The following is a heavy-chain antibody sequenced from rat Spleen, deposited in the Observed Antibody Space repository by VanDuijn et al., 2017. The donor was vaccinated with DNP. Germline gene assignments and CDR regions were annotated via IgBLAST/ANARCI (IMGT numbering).Heavy chain of an antibody. V-gene: IGHV5-17*01. CDR2: ISYDGIRT. CDR3: ARDNYGTYGAMDA. Sequence: EVQLVESGGGLVQPGRSLKLSCVASGFTFSDYSMAWARQAPRKGLEWVATISYDGIRTYYRDSVKGRFTVSRDSAESTLYLQMDSLRSEDTATYYCARDNYGTYGAMDAWGQGTSVTVSS. CDR1: GFTFSDYS. J-gene: IGHJ4*01. D-gene: IGHD1-3*01.